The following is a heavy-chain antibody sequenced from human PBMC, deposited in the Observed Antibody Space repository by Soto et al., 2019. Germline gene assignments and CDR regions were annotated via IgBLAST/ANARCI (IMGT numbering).Heavy chain of an antibody. Sequence: GESLKISCAASGFTVSSNYMSWVRQAPGKGLEWVSVIYSGVSTYYADSVKGRFTISRDNCKNKLYLQMNSLRAEDTAVYYCAAEGITIFAVVMGWGQGTLVTVSS. CDR2: IYSGVST. V-gene: IGHV3-53*01. D-gene: IGHD3-3*01. J-gene: IGHJ4*02. CDR3: AAEGITIFAVVMG. CDR1: GFTVSSNY.